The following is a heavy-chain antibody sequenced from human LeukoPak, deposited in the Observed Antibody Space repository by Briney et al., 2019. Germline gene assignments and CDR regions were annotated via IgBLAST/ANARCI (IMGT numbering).Heavy chain of an antibody. CDR1: GYTFTGYY. D-gene: IGHD2-15*01. J-gene: IGHJ4*02. CDR3: ARDESGGLNY. Sequence: ASVKVSCKASGYTFTGYYMHWERQAPGQGLEWMGWISPNSGATNYAQKFQGRVTLTRDTSISTAYMELSGLRSDDTAVYYCARDESGGLNYWGQGTLVTVSS. CDR2: ISPNSGAT. V-gene: IGHV1-2*02.